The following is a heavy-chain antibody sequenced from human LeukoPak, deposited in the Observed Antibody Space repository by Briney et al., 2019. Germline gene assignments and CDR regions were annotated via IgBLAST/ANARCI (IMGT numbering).Heavy chain of an antibody. CDR3: ARGIAFDI. CDR1: GGSFSGYY. V-gene: IGHV4-34*01. CDR2: INHSGST. J-gene: IGHJ3*02. Sequence: SETLSLTCAVYGGSFSGYYWSWIRQPPGKGLEWIGEINHSGSTNYNPSLKSRVTISVDTSKNQFSLKLSSVTAADTAVYYCARGIAFDIWGQGTMVTDSS.